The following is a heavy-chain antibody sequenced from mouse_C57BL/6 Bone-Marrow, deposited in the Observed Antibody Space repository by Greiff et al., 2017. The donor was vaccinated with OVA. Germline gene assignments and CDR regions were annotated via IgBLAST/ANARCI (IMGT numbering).Heavy chain of an antibody. J-gene: IGHJ1*03. CDR1: GFTFSDYG. V-gene: IGHV5-17*01. CDR3: ARINDWYFDV. CDR2: ISSGSSAI. Sequence: EVKLVESGGGLVKPGGSLKLSCAASGFTFSDYGMHWVSQAPETGLEWVAYISSGSSAIYYADTVKGRFTISRDNAKNTLFMQMTSLRSEDTAMYYCARINDWYFDVWGTGTTVTVSS.